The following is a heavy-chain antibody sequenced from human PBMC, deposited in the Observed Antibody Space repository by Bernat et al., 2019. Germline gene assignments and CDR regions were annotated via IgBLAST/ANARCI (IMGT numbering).Heavy chain of an antibody. CDR2: ISYDGSNK. CDR3: AKAEEQWLGEYFQH. V-gene: IGHV3-30*18. Sequence: QVQLVESGGGVVQPGRSLRLSCAASGFTFSSYGMHWVRQAPGKGLEWVAVISYDGSNKYYADSVKGRFTISRDNSKNTLYLPMNRLRAEDTAVYYYAKAEEQWLGEYFQHWGQGTLVTVSS. CDR1: GFTFSSYG. J-gene: IGHJ1*01. D-gene: IGHD6-19*01.